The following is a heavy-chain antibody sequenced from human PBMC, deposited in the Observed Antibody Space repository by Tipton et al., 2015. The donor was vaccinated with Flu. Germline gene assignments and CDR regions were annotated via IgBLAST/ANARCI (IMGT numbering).Heavy chain of an antibody. J-gene: IGHJ4*02. D-gene: IGHD6-19*01. Sequence: TLSLTCAVYGGSFSGYYWSWIRQPPGKGLEWIGEINHSGSTNYNPSLKSRVTISVDTSKNQFSLKLSSVTAADTAVYYCAREGGAVAGMADYWGQGTLVPVSS. CDR2: INHSGST. CDR3: AREGGAVAGMADY. V-gene: IGHV4-34*01. CDR1: GGSFSGYY.